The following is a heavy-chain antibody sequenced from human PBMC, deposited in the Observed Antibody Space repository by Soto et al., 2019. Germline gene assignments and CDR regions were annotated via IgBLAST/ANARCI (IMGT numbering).Heavy chain of an antibody. CDR1: GGSISSSSYY. V-gene: IGHV4-39*01. CDR3: ARRTYSSSRGAFDY. D-gene: IGHD6-13*01. J-gene: IGHJ4*02. CDR2: IYYSGST. Sequence: SETLSLTCTVSGGSISSSSYYWGWIRQPPGKGLEWIGSIYYSGSTYYNPSLKSRVTISVDTSKNQFSLKLSSVTAADTAVYYCARRTYSSSRGAFDYWGQGTLVTVSS.